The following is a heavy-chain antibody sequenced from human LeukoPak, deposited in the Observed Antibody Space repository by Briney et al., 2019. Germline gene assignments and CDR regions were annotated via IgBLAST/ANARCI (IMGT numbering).Heavy chain of an antibody. CDR2: IRYDGSNK. Sequence: PGGSLRLSCAASGFTFSSYGMHWVRQAPGKGLEWVAFIRYDGSNKYYADSVKGRFTISRDNSENTLYLQMNSLRAEDTAVYYCAKVGSGSYYDGSVWYFDLWGRGTLVTVSS. D-gene: IGHD1-26*01. V-gene: IGHV3-30*02. J-gene: IGHJ2*01. CDR1: GFTFSSYG. CDR3: AKVGSGSYYDGSVWYFDL.